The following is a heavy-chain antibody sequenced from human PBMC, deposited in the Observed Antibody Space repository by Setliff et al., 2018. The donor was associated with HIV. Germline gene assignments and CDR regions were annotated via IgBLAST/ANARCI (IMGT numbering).Heavy chain of an antibody. CDR1: GGSLSGYY. D-gene: IGHD6-13*01. Sequence: SETLSLTCAVYGGSLSGYYWSWIRQPPGKGLEWIGEINHSGSTNYNPSLKSRVTISVDTSKNQFSLKLSSVTAADTAVYYCASELQGHSSSWPNYWGQGTLVTVSS. J-gene: IGHJ4*02. CDR2: INHSGST. V-gene: IGHV4-34*01. CDR3: ASELQGHSSSWPNY.